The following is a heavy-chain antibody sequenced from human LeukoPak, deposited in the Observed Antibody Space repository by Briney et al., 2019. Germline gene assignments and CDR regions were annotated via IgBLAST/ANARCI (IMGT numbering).Heavy chain of an antibody. D-gene: IGHD6-6*01. CDR3: AKVIGSSSYFDY. CDR1: GFTFSSYA. V-gene: IGHV3-23*01. J-gene: IGHJ4*02. CDR2: ISGSGGST. Sequence: GGSLRLSCAASGFTFSSYAMSWVRQAPGKGLEWVSAISGSGGSTYYADSVKGRFTISRDNSKNTLYLQTNSLRAEDTAVYYCAKVIGSSSYFDYWGQGTLVTVSS.